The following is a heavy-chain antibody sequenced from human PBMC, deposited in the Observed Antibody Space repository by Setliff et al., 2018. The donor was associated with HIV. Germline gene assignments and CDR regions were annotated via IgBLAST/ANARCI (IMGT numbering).Heavy chain of an antibody. D-gene: IGHD3-22*01. CDR2: IYYNGDT. V-gene: IGHV4-59*12. Sequence: PSETLSLTCTVSGAPIDRFFWNWIRQSPGKGLEWIGYIYYNGDTNYNPTLNSRGTISVDTSKNQFSLKLSSVTAADTAVYYCARDNRVTMIVVVIGYFDYWGQGTLVTVSS. CDR3: ARDNRVTMIVVVIGYFDY. J-gene: IGHJ4*02. CDR1: GAPIDRFF.